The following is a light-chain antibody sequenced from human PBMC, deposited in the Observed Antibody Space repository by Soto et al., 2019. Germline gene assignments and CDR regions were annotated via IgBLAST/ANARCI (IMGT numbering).Light chain of an antibody. CDR3: ATWDDSLNGQV. CDR2: YDD. V-gene: IGLV1-36*01. CDR1: RSNIGNNA. Sequence: QSVLTQPPSVSGAPRQRVTISCSGSRSNIGNNAVNWYQQFPGRAPKLLIYYDDLLPSGVSDRFSGSKSGTSASLAISGLQSEDEADYYCATWDDSLNGQVFGGGTQLDRP. J-gene: IGLJ2*01.